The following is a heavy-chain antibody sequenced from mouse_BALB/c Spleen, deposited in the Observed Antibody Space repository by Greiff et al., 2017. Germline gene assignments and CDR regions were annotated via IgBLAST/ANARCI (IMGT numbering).Heavy chain of an antibody. J-gene: IGHJ3*01. D-gene: IGHD1-1*01. CDR1: GYAFTNYL. CDR2: INPGSGGT. CDR3: AREDYYGSSPFAY. V-gene: IGHV1-54*01. Sequence: QVHVKQSGAELVRPGTSVKVSCKASGYAFTNYLIEWVKQRPGQGLEWIGVINPGSGGTNYNEKFKGKATLTADKSSSTAYMQLSSLTSDDSAVYFCAREDYYGSSPFAYWGQGTLVTVSA.